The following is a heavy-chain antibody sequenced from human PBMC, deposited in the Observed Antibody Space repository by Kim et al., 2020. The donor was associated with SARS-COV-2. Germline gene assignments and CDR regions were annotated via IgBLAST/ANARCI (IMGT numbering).Heavy chain of an antibody. CDR1: GGSFSGYY. CDR3: ASGPYYDFWSDAMEYYMDV. V-gene: IGHV4-34*01. CDR2: INHSGST. Sequence: SETLSLTCAVYGGSFSGYYWSWIRQPPGKGLEWIGEINHSGSTNYNPSLKSRVTISVDTSKNQFSLKLSSVTAADTAVYYCASGPYYDFWSDAMEYYMDVWGKGTTVTVSS. D-gene: IGHD3-3*01. J-gene: IGHJ6*03.